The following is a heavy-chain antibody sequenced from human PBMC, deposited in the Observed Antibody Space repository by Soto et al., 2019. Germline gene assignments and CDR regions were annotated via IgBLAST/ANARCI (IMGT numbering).Heavy chain of an antibody. CDR1: GFTFRNYA. V-gene: IGHV3-23*01. J-gene: IGHJ4*02. D-gene: IGHD5-12*01. Sequence: EVQLLESGGGLVQPGGSLRLSCAASGFTFRNYAMNWVRQAPGKGLEWVATISGSGSSTYYADSVKGRFTISRDNSKNTLYLQMNSLRAEGTSVYYCAKDYNGYNTPIDSWGQGTLVTVSS. CDR2: ISGSGSST. CDR3: AKDYNGYNTPIDS.